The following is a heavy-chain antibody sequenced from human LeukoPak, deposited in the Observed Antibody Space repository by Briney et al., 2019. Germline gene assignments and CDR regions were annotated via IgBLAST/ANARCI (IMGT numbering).Heavy chain of an antibody. CDR1: GFTFSSYW. CDR3: IGSGGWPGY. CDR2: IASDGST. V-gene: IGHV3-74*01. D-gene: IGHD1-26*01. J-gene: IGHJ4*02. Sequence: GGSLRLSCAASGFTFSSYWMHWVRQAPGKGLVWVSRIASDGSTVYADSVKGRFTISRDNAKDTVYPQMNSLRVEDTAVYYCIGSGGWPGYWGQGTLVTVSS.